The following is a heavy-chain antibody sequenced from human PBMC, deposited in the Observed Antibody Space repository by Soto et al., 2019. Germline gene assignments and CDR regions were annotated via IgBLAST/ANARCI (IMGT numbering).Heavy chain of an antibody. J-gene: IGHJ4*02. Sequence: RASVKVSCKASGGTFSSYAISWVRQAPGQGLEWMGGIIPIFGTANYAQKFQGRVTITADESTSTAYMELSSLRSEDTAVYYCATGDDYGDYVGYWGQGTLVTVSS. CDR2: IIPIFGTA. CDR3: ATGDDYGDYVGY. D-gene: IGHD4-17*01. V-gene: IGHV1-69*13. CDR1: GGTFSSYA.